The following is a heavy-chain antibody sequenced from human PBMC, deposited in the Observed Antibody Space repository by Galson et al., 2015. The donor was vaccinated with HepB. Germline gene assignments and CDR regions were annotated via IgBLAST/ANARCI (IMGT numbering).Heavy chain of an antibody. V-gene: IGHV3-23*01. CDR3: AKDDVVGATAGYFDY. CDR1: GFTFRRYA. CDR2: ISATGDNT. D-gene: IGHD1-26*01. Sequence: SLRLSCAVSGFTFRRYAMTWVRQAPGKGLEWVSSISATGDNTDYADSVKGRFTVSRDNSRNTLYLQMKTVRAEDTAVYYCAKDDVVGATAGYFDYWGQGTLVTVSS. J-gene: IGHJ4*01.